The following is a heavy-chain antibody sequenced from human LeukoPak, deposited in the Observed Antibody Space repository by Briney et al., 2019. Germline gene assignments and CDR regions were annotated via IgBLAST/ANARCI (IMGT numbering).Heavy chain of an antibody. CDR2: IYHIGST. J-gene: IGHJ3*02. Sequence: PSETLSLTCTVSGTSITNIEDYWGWIRQSPGKGLEWIGTIYHIGSTYYNPSLKSRATLSVDASKNQFSLKLSSVTAADTAVYYCARHLRIFRLRWYRDAFDIWGQGTMVTVSS. V-gene: IGHV4-39*01. CDR3: ARHLRIFRLRWYRDAFDI. CDR1: GTSITNIEDY. D-gene: IGHD4-23*01.